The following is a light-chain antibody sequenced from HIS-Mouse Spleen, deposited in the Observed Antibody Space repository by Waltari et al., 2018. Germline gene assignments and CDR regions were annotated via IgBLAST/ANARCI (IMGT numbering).Light chain of an antibody. Sequence: SYVLTQPPSVSVAPGKTARITCGGNNIGSKSGHWYQQKPGQAPVLVVYDDSDRPAGIPERFSGSNSGNTATLTISRVEAGDEADDYCQVWDSSSDHVVFGGGTKLTVL. CDR3: QVWDSSSDHVV. CDR1: NIGSKS. V-gene: IGLV3-21*03. CDR2: DDS. J-gene: IGLJ2*01.